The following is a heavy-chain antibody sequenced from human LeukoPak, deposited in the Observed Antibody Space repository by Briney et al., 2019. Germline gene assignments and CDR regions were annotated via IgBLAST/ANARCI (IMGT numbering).Heavy chain of an antibody. CDR2: IYTSGST. CDR3: ARDEHYYGSGSYYSY. D-gene: IGHD3-10*01. Sequence: SETLSLTCTVSGGSISSYYWSWIRQPAGKGLEWIGRIYTSGSTNYNPSLKSRVTMSVDTSKNQFSLKLSSVTAADTAVYYCARDEHYYGSGSYYSYWGQETLVTVSS. CDR1: GGSISSYY. J-gene: IGHJ4*02. V-gene: IGHV4-4*07.